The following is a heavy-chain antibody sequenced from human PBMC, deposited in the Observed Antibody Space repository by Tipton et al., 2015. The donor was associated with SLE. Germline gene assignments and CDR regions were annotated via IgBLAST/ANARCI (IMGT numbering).Heavy chain of an antibody. CDR1: GYTFSNYG. CDR3: ARDPGDSYWDYYYGMDV. Sequence: QLVQSGAEVKKPGASVKVSCRASGYTFSNYGVNWVRQAPGHGLEWMGWISVYNGNTNYAQRVQGRVTLTTDASSNTAYMELRSLTFDDTAVYYCARDPGDSYWDYYYGMDVWGQGTMVTVSS. D-gene: IGHD3-10*01. V-gene: IGHV1-18*01. CDR2: ISVYNGNT. J-gene: IGHJ6*02.